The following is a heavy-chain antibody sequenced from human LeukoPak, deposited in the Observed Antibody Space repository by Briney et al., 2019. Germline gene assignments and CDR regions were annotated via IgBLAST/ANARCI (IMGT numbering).Heavy chain of an antibody. CDR3: ASMEHSPPRNDCSSTSCLSYYYYGVDV. CDR2: IIPIFGTA. D-gene: IGHD2-2*01. Sequence: ASVKVSCKASGGTFSSYAISWVRQAPGQGLEWMGGIIPIFGTANYAQKFQGRVTITADESTSTAYMELSSLRSEDTAVYYCASMEHSPPRNDCSSTSCLSYYYYGVDVWGKGTTVTVSS. V-gene: IGHV1-69*13. CDR1: GGTFSSYA. J-gene: IGHJ6*04.